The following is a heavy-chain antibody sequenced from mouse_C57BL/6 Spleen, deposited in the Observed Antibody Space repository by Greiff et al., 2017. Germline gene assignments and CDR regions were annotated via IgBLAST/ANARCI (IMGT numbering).Heavy chain of an antibody. V-gene: IGHV5-9-1*02. D-gene: IGHD2-4*01. CDR3: TREGDCDGYAMDY. Sequence: DVHLVESGEGLVKPGGSLKLSCAASGFTFSSYAMSWVRQTPEKRLEWVAYISSGGDYIYYADTVKGRFTISRDNARNTLYLQMSSLKSEDTAMYYCTREGDCDGYAMDYWGQGTSVTVSS. CDR1: GFTFSSYA. J-gene: IGHJ4*01. CDR2: ISSGGDYI.